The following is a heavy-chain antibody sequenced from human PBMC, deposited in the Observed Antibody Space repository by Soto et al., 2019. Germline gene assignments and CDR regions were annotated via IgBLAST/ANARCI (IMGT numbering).Heavy chain of an antibody. CDR1: GFTFSSYG. J-gene: IGHJ5*02. V-gene: IGHV3-30*18. D-gene: IGHD6-13*01. CDR2: LSYDGSNK. CDR3: AKSRGDFSTSWYGWFDP. Sequence: VQLVESGGGVVQPGRSLRLSCAASGFTFSSYGLHWVRQAPGKGLEWVAVLSYDGSNKYYADSVEGRFTISRDNSKNTLYLQMNSLRAEDTAVYYCAKSRGDFSTSWYGWFDPWGQGTLVTVSS.